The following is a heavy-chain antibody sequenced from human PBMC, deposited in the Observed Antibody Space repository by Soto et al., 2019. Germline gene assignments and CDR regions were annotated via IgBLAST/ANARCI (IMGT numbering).Heavy chain of an antibody. D-gene: IGHD3-16*01. J-gene: IGHJ4*02. Sequence: QVQLVESGGGVVQPGRSLRLSCAASGFTFSIYGMHWVRQAPGKGLERVAVIWYDGSNKYYADSVKGRFTISRDNSKKTLYMQMNSLRAEDRGVYYWARESPETFGVVIGYYFDYWGQGTMVTVSS. CDR3: ARESPETFGVVIGYYFDY. V-gene: IGHV3-33*01. CDR1: GFTFSIYG. CDR2: IWYDGSNK.